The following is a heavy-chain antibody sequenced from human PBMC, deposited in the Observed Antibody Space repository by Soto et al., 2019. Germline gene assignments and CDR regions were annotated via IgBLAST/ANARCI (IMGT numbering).Heavy chain of an antibody. J-gene: IGHJ6*02. D-gene: IGHD2-15*01. CDR1: GFTFSSYG. V-gene: IGHV3-33*01. CDR2: IWYDGSNK. Sequence: QVQLVESGGGVVQPGRSLRLSCAASGFTFSSYGMHWVRQAPGKGLEWVAVIWYDGSNKYYADSVKGRFTISRDNSKNKLYLTMTSLRAEDTAVYYCERDGYCSGGSCSLGPYYYGMDVWGQGTTVTVSS. CDR3: ERDGYCSGGSCSLGPYYYGMDV.